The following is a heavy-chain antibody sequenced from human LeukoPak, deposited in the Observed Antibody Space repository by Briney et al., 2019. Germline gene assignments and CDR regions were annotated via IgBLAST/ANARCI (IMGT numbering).Heavy chain of an antibody. D-gene: IGHD3-9*01. CDR1: GGSISSSSDY. V-gene: IGHV4-39*01. CDR3: ARRRVNYDILTGYPSGYYFDY. Sequence: SETLSLTCTVSGGSISSSSDYWGWVRQPPRKGLEWIGSMYYSGSTYYNSSLRSRVTISVDTSKNQFSLKLSSVTAADTAVYYCARRRVNYDILTGYPSGYYFDYWGQGTLVTVSS. J-gene: IGHJ4*02. CDR2: MYYSGST.